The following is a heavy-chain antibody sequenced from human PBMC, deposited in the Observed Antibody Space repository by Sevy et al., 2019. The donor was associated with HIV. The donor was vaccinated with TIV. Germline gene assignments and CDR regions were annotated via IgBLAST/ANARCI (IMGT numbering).Heavy chain of an antibody. CDR1: GYTFTDYY. J-gene: IGHJ6*02. V-gene: IGHV1-2*02. CDR3: ARLTTMPTSDLYGMDV. D-gene: IGHD4-17*01. CDR2: INPNDGVT. Sequence: ASVKVSCKASGYTFTDYYMHWVRQAPGQGLEWMAWINPNDGVTNYAQRFQGGVTVTRDTSVSTAYMELRGLRYDDTAIYYCARLTTMPTSDLYGMDVWGQGTTVTVSS.